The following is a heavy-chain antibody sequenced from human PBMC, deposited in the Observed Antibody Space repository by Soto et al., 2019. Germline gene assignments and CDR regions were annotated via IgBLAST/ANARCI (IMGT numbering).Heavy chain of an antibody. CDR1: GFTFTSYA. CDR3: ARGTTLAIFDYGMDV. D-gene: IGHD3-3*01. V-gene: IGHV3-30-3*01. J-gene: IGHJ6*02. Sequence: VQLVESGGGVVQPGRSLRLSCAASGFTFTSYAMHCVRQAPGKGLEWVAVISNDGSNYYYADSVRGRFTISRDNTKNTLFLQISSLRGEDSGVYYCARGTTLAIFDYGMDVWGQGTTVTVSS. CDR2: ISNDGSNY.